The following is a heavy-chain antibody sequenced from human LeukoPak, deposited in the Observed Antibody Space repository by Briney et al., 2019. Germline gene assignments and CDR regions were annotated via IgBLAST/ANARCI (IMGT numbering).Heavy chain of an antibody. D-gene: IGHD3-16*01. J-gene: IGHJ6*03. CDR2: VIAIFGTA. CDR1: GDSFTSYA. CDR3: AKQGAVRQDYYMDV. V-gene: IGHV1-69*05. Sequence: SVKVSCKASGDSFTSYAITWVRQAPGQGLEWLGRVIAIFGTANYPQKFQGRVTITTDIFSSTAYIEMTNLTSDDTAVYFCAKQGAVRQDYYMDVWGNGTTVSVS.